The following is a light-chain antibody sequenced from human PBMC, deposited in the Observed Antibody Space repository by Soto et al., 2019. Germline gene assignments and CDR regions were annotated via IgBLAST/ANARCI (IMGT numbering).Light chain of an antibody. J-gene: IGLJ1*01. CDR1: NSDIGNYNY. V-gene: IGLV2-14*01. CDR3: SSFTSVSTYV. Sequence: QSALTQPRSVSGSPGQSVTISCTGTNSDIGNYNYVSWYQQHPGKAPKLMISEVRDRPSGVSNRFSGSKSGNTASLTISGLQAEDEADYYCSSFTSVSTYVFGTGTKLTVL. CDR2: EVR.